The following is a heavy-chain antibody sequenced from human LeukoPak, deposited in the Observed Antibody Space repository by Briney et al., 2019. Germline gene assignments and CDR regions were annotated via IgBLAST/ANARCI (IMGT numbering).Heavy chain of an antibody. Sequence: GGSLRLSCAASGFTFSSNWMHWVRQAPGKGLVWVSRINEDGSTTNYADSVKGRSTIFRDNAKNTLYLQMNSLRAEDTAVYYCAKSVATIREFDYWGQGTLVTVSS. J-gene: IGHJ4*02. D-gene: IGHD5-12*01. CDR3: AKSVATIREFDY. CDR2: INEDGSTT. V-gene: IGHV3-74*01. CDR1: GFTFSSNW.